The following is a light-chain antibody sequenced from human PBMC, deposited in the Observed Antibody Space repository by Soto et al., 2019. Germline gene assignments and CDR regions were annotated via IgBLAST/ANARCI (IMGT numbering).Light chain of an antibody. CDR3: CSYGGSANFYV. CDR1: SSDVGSSNL. J-gene: IGLJ1*01. CDR2: EGS. Sequence: QSALTQPASVSGSPGQSITISCTGTSSDVGSSNLVSWYQQHPGKAPKLMIYEGSKRPSGISNRFSGSKSGNTASLTISGLQAEDEADYYCCSYGGSANFYVFGTGTKLTVL. V-gene: IGLV2-23*01.